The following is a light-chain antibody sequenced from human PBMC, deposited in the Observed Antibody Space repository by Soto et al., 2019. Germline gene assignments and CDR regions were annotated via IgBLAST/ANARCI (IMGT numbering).Light chain of an antibody. CDR3: QQSYSTSIT. Sequence: DIHMTQSPSTLSASLGDRVTITFRASQSISSWLAWYQQKPGKAPKLLIYAASSLQSGVPSRFSGSGSGTDFTLTISSLQPEDFATYYCQQSYSTSITFGQGTRLEI. J-gene: IGKJ5*01. V-gene: IGKV1-39*01. CDR1: QSISSW. CDR2: AAS.